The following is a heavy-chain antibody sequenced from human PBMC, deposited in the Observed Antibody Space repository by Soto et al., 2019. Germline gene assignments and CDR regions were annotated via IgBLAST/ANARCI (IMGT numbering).Heavy chain of an antibody. D-gene: IGHD2-21*02. J-gene: IGHJ2*01. CDR3: TSGVAIAVVTAPRDL. CDR1: GYIFTNYY. V-gene: IGHV1-46*03. CDR2: INAGGGYT. Sequence: ASVKVSCKASGYIFTNYYMHWVRQAPGPGLEWMGTINAGGGYTTYAQRFQGRVTMTRETSTSTVSMELSSPRYEDTALYDYTSGVAIAVVTAPRDLWGR.